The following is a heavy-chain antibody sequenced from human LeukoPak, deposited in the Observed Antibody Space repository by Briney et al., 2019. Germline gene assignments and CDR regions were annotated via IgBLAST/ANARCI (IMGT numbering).Heavy chain of an antibody. CDR3: ARWGRITIFGVVIKTYNWFDP. D-gene: IGHD3-3*01. CDR2: INHNGST. CDR1: GGSFSGYY. Sequence: PSETLSLTCAVYGGSFSGYYWSWIRQPPGKGLEWIGEINHNGSTNYNPSLKSRVTISVDTSKNQFSLKLSSVTAADTAVYYCARWGRITIFGVVIKTYNWFDPWGQGTLVTVSS. V-gene: IGHV4-34*01. J-gene: IGHJ5*02.